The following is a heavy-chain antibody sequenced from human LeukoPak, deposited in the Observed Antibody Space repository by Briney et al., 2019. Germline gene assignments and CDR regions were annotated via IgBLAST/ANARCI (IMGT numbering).Heavy chain of an antibody. CDR2: ISPYNGNT. V-gene: IGHV1-18*01. CDR3: AREKQLFYY. Sequence: ASVKVSCKASGYDFTSVGITWVRRAPGQGLEWMGWISPYNGNTRYAQKFQGRVTMTTDTSTSTAYMELRSLTSDDTAVYYCAREKQLFYYWGQGTLVTVSS. J-gene: IGHJ4*02. CDR1: GYDFTSVG. D-gene: IGHD6-13*01.